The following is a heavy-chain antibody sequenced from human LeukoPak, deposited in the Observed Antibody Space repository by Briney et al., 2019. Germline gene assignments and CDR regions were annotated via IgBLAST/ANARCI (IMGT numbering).Heavy chain of an antibody. CDR2: LSYDGGTT. V-gene: IGHV3-64*02. Sequence: PGGSLRLSCAASGFPFSRLAMHWVRQAPGKGLEYVSGLSYDGGTTYYADSVKGRFTISRDNSKNTLYLQMGSLRDEDMAVYYCARDEDEEPAWYSDLWGRGTQVTVSS. CDR3: ARDEDEEPAWYSDL. CDR1: GFPFSRLA. D-gene: IGHD2-15*01. J-gene: IGHJ2*01.